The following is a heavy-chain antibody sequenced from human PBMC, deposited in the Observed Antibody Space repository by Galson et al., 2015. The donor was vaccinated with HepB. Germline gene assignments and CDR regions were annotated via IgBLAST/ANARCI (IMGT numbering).Heavy chain of an antibody. Sequence: SVKVSCKASGYSFTGYYLFWVRQAPGQGLESMGWINPNSGGTNYAQNFQGRVTMTRDTSISTVYMELSGLTSDDTAMYYCAREPPFGGANFDYWGQGTLVTVSS. V-gene: IGHV1-2*02. CDR3: AREPPFGGANFDY. CDR1: GYSFTGYY. CDR2: INPNSGGT. J-gene: IGHJ4*02. D-gene: IGHD3-16*01.